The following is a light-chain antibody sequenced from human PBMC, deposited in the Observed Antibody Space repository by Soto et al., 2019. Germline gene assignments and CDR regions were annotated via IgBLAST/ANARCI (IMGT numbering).Light chain of an antibody. CDR1: SSNIGTNY. J-gene: IGLJ3*02. CDR2: TNN. Sequence: QSVLTQPPSASATPGQRVTISCSGSSSNIGTNYVYWYQHLPGTAPKLLIYTNNQRPSGVPARFSGSKSGTSASLAISGLQSEDEADYYCAAWDDSLSGWVFGGGTKLTVL. CDR3: AAWDDSLSGWV. V-gene: IGLV1-47*02.